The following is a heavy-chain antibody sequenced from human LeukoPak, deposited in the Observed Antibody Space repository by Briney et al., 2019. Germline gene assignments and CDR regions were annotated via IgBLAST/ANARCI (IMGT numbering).Heavy chain of an antibody. J-gene: IGHJ5*02. CDR2: IYSSGST. Sequence: PSETLSLTCIVSGGSISSYYWSWIRQPPGKGLERIGYIYSSGSTNYNPSLKSRVTISVDTSKNQFSLKLSSVTAADTAVYYCARRIVSVPAIQQGNWLDPWGQGTLVTVSS. CDR1: GGSISSYY. CDR3: ARRIVSVPAIQQGNWLDP. D-gene: IGHD2-21*02. V-gene: IGHV4-59*08.